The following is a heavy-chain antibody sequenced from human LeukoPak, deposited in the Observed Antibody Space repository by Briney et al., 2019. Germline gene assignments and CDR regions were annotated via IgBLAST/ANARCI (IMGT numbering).Heavy chain of an antibody. V-gene: IGHV1-18*01. CDR2: ISAYNGNT. Sequence: GASVKVSCKASGYTFTSYGISWVRQAPGQGLEWMGWISAYNGNTNYAQELQGRVTMTRDTSISTAYMELSRLRSDDTAVYYCARGARVYSSGWYAPGNSNWFDPWGQGTLVTVSS. D-gene: IGHD6-19*01. J-gene: IGHJ5*02. CDR3: ARGARVYSSGWYAPGNSNWFDP. CDR1: GYTFTSYG.